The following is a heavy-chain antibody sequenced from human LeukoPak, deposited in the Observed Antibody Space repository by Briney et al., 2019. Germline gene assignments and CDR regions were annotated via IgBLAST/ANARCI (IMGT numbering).Heavy chain of an antibody. CDR3: ARFSHSGYYYYYGMDV. Sequence: GGSLGLSCAASGFTFSSYGMHWVRQAPGKGLEWVAVIWYDGSNKYYADSVKGRFTISRDNSKNTLYLQMNSLRAEDTAVYYCARFSHSGYYYYYGMDVWGQGTTVTVSS. CDR1: GFTFSSYG. CDR2: IWYDGSNK. J-gene: IGHJ6*02. V-gene: IGHV3-33*01.